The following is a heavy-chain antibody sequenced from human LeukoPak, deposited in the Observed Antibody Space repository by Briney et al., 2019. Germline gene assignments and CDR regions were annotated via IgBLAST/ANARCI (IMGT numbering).Heavy chain of an antibody. V-gene: IGHV7-4-1*02. D-gene: IGHD5-18*01. J-gene: IGHJ4*02. CDR2: INTNTENP. CDR1: RYTFTSYA. Sequence: GASVKLFCKASRYTFTSYAMNWVRQAPGQGLDWIESINTNTENPMYAHGFAGRFVCSLDTSISTEYLKISSLKAEDTAVYYCARVKDGVDTAMCNWGQGTLVTVSS. CDR3: ARVKDGVDTAMCN.